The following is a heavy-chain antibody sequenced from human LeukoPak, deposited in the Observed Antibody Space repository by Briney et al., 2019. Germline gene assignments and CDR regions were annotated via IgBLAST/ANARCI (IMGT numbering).Heavy chain of an antibody. CDR2: IRYDGSNK. D-gene: IGHD4-11*01. Sequence: GGSLRLSCAASGFTFSRYGMHWVRQAPGKGLEWVAFIRYDGSNKYYTDSVKGRCTISRDNSKNTLYLQMNSLRVEDTAVYYCARDGLAVTTFEYFFDYWGQGTLVTVS. CDR1: GFTFSRYG. V-gene: IGHV3-30*02. CDR3: ARDGLAVTTFEYFFDY. J-gene: IGHJ4*02.